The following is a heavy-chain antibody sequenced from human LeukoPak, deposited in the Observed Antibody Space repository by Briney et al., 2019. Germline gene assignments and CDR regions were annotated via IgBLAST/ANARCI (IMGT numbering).Heavy chain of an antibody. V-gene: IGHV3-30*02. J-gene: IGHJ4*02. CDR3: ATDQEGRRAAFEY. Sequence: GGSLRLSCAASGFTFSTYGMHWVRQAPGKGLEWVAFICYYGNEKYYADSAKGRFTISRDNSKNTLYLQMNRLRAEDTAMHYCATDQEGRRAAFEYWGPGTLVTVSS. CDR2: ICYYGNEK. D-gene: IGHD2-15*01. CDR1: GFTFSTYG.